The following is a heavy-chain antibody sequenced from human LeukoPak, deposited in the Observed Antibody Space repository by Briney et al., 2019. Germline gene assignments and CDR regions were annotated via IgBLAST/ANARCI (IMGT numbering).Heavy chain of an antibody. CDR1: GFTFSSGT. J-gene: IGHJ3*01. CDR2: LSGSGRLV. CDR3: ARDLQTGLAFDA. D-gene: IGHD7-27*01. Sequence: GGSLRLSRAASGFTFSSGTMNWVRQAPGKALEWVSSLSGSGRLVWYAASVKGRFTISRDNAANSLFLQMNSLRVEDTAVYYCARDLQTGLAFDAWGQGTVVAVSS. V-gene: IGHV3-21*06.